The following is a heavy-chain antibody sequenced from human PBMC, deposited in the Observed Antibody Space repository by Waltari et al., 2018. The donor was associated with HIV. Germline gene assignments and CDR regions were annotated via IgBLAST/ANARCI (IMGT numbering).Heavy chain of an antibody. CDR3: AGQSWSAVANWFDP. CDR2: PYHTGRT. J-gene: IGHJ5*02. D-gene: IGHD2-15*01. CDR1: GVSMTRYY. V-gene: IGHV4-59*12. Sequence: QVQLLETGPGLVKASETLSLTCSVSGVSMTRYYWSWIRQYPDMTLEWLGYPYHTGRTHDSPSRRSRVTMSRDPSKSQFSVTLSSVTAADTAVYFCAGQSWSAVANWFDPWGQGTLVTVSS.